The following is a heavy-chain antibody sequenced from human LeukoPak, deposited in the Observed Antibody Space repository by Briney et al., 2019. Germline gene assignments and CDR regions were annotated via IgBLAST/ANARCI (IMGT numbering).Heavy chain of an antibody. D-gene: IGHD6-6*01. CDR1: GGSISSGSYY. CDR2: IYTSGST. J-gene: IGHJ3*02. V-gene: IGHV4-61*02. Sequence: PSETLSLTCTVSGGSISSGSYYWSRIRQPAGKGLEWIGRIYTSGSTNYNPSLKSRVTISVDTSKNQFSLKLSSVTAADTAVYYCARHWQLGRLGAFDIWGQGTMVTVSS. CDR3: ARHWQLGRLGAFDI.